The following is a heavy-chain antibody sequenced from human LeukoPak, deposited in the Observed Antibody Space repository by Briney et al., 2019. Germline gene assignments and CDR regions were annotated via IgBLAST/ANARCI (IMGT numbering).Heavy chain of an antibody. Sequence: ASVKVSCKASGYTFTSYGISWVRQAPGQGREWMGWISAYNANTNYAQTLQGTVTMTTDTSTSTAYMELRSLRSDDTAVHYCARVSRDDSLDYWGQGTLVTVSS. D-gene: IGHD3-22*01. J-gene: IGHJ4*02. CDR1: GYTFTSYG. CDR2: ISAYNANT. V-gene: IGHV1-18*01. CDR3: ARVSRDDSLDY.